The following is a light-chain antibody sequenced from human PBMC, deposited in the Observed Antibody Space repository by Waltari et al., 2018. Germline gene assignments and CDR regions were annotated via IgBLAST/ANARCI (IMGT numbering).Light chain of an antibody. CDR2: DVT. J-gene: IGLJ3*02. CDR1: SSDVGGYNY. Sequence: QSALTQPRSVSGSPGQSVTISCTGTSSDVGGYNYFSWYQHHPGKAPKLFSYDVTKRPAGVPDRFPAAKSDNTAALTSSGLQAEDEADYYGCSYAGSITFWVFGGGTKLTVL. V-gene: IGLV2-11*01. CDR3: CSYAGSITFWV.